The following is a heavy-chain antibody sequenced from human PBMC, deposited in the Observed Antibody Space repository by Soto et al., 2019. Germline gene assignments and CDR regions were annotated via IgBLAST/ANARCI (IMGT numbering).Heavy chain of an antibody. CDR3: ARTKRGVVPAAMVDDFDR. Sequence: SVQVSCKASGYPFTSNDINWVRQATGQGLEWMGWMNPNSGNTGYAQKFQGRVTMTRNTSISTAYMELSSLRSEDTAGYYCARTKRGVVPAAMVDDFDRWGQGTMVTV. V-gene: IGHV1-8*01. CDR2: MNPNSGNT. J-gene: IGHJ3*02. D-gene: IGHD2-2*01. CDR1: GYPFTSND.